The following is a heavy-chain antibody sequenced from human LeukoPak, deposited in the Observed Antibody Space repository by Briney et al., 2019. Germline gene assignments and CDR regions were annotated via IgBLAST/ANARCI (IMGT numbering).Heavy chain of an antibody. CDR1: GGSISSGGYY. CDR2: IYYSGST. Sequence: PSQTLSLTCTVSGGSISSGGYYWSWIRQHPGKGLEWIGYIYYSGSTYYNPSLKSRVTISVGTSKNQFSLKLSSVTAADTAVYYCARDAWTTLRAFDIWGQGTMVTVSS. CDR3: ARDAWTTLRAFDI. D-gene: IGHD4-17*01. V-gene: IGHV4-31*03. J-gene: IGHJ3*02.